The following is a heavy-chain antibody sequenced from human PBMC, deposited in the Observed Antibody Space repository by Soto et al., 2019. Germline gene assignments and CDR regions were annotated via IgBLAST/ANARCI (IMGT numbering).Heavy chain of an antibody. V-gene: IGHV1-69*13. CDR1: GGTFSSYA. D-gene: IGHD4-17*01. J-gene: IGHJ4*02. CDR3: ARNSYGDTGGFDY. CDR2: IIPIFGTA. Sequence: SVKVFCKASGGTFSSYAISWVRQAPGQGLEWMGGIIPIFGTANYAQKFQGRVTITADESTSTAYMELSSLRSEDTAVYYCARNSYGDTGGFDYWGQGTLVTVSS.